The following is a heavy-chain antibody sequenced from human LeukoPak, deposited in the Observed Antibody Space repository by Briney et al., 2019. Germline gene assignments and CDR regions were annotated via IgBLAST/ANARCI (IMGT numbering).Heavy chain of an antibody. D-gene: IGHD1-1*01. CDR1: GSTFSSYW. CDR2: IKQEGTEK. V-gene: IGHV3-7*01. CDR3: ARDLSRTGDY. Sequence: GGSLRLSCAASGSTFSSYWMSWVRQAPGKGLEWVANIKQEGTEKYYVDSVKGRFTISRDNAKNSLYLQMNSLRDEATAVYYCARDLSRTGDYWGQGTLVTVSS. J-gene: IGHJ4*02.